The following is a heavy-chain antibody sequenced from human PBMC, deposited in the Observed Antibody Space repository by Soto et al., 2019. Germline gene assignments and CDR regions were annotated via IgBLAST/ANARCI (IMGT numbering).Heavy chain of an antibody. D-gene: IGHD2-21*02. J-gene: IGHJ4*02. CDR2: ISSSGYSA. V-gene: IGHV3-23*01. CDR1: GFTYNNYA. Sequence: EVQLLESGGALVQPGVSLSLSCAASGFTYNNYAMGWVRQAPGKGLEWVSAISSSGYSAYYADSVKGRFTISRDNSRNTMFLQMNKLGAEDTAVYYCAKGSVVVAAKFDSWGQGTQVTVSS. CDR3: AKGSVVVAAKFDS.